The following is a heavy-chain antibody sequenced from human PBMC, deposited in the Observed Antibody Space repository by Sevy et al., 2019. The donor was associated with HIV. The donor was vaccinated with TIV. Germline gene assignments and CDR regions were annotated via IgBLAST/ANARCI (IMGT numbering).Heavy chain of an antibody. V-gene: IGHV3-7*03. D-gene: IGHD2-2*01. CDR3: ARDCSSTSCLWGLDV. CDR2: IKRDGREK. J-gene: IGHJ6*02. CDR1: GFSFNMYW. Sequence: GGSLRLSCTASGFSFNMYWMSWVRQAPGQGLEWVAHIKRDGREKYYVDSVRGRFTISSDKAKNSRYLQMNSLRAEDTAVYYCARDCSSTSCLWGLDVWGQGTTVTVSS.